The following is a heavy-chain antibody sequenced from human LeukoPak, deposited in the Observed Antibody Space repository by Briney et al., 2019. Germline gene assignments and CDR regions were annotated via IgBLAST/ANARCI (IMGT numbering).Heavy chain of an antibody. CDR1: GFTFSSYS. CDR3: ARVWDYDFWSGYYPRGAFDY. J-gene: IGHJ4*02. Sequence: GGSLRLSCAASGFTFSSYSMNWVRQAPGKGLEWVSSISSSSSYIYYADSVKGRFTISRDNAKNSLYLQMNSLRAEDTAVYYCARVWDYDFWSGYYPRGAFDYWGQGTLVTVSS. V-gene: IGHV3-21*01. CDR2: ISSSSSYI. D-gene: IGHD3-3*01.